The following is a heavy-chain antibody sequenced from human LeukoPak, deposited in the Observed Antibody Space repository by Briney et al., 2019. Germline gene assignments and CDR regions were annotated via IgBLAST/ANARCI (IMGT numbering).Heavy chain of an antibody. J-gene: IGHJ4*02. D-gene: IGHD2-8*01. V-gene: IGHV3-30*04. CDR1: GFTFSRYV. Sequence: PGGSLRLSCVASGFTFSRYVMHWVRQAPGKGLEWVAFISYDGNNKYYADSVKGRFTISRDNSKNTLYLQMNSLRTEDTAVYYCATESMLAWSGFDYWGQGTLVTVSS. CDR2: ISYDGNNK. CDR3: ATESMLAWSGFDY.